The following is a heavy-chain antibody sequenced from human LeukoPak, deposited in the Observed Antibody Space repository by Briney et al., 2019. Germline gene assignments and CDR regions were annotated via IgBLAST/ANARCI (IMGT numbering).Heavy chain of an antibody. CDR3: ARDKIVGATHSDY. Sequence: GGSLRLSCAASGFTVSSNYMSWVRQAPGKGLEWVSVIYSGGSTYYADSVKGRFTISRDNAKNSLYLQMNSLRAEDTAVYYCARDKIVGATHSDYWGQGTLVTVSS. J-gene: IGHJ4*02. CDR1: GFTVSSNY. CDR2: IYSGGST. V-gene: IGHV3-53*01. D-gene: IGHD1-26*01.